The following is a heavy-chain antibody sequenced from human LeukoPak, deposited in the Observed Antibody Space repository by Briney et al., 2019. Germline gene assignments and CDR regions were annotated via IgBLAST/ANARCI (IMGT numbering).Heavy chain of an antibody. CDR2: ISGSGGST. V-gene: IGHV3-23*01. CDR3: AKDENYYDSSGYYMRGAFDI. D-gene: IGHD3-22*01. Sequence: GGSLRLLYAASGFNFRSYVLSWVRQAAGKGLEWVSGISGSGGSTYFASTVKGRFTISRDNSKNPLYLQMDSLRAEDTAVYYCAKDENYYDSSGYYMRGAFDIWGQGTMVTVSS. CDR1: GFNFRSYV. J-gene: IGHJ3*02.